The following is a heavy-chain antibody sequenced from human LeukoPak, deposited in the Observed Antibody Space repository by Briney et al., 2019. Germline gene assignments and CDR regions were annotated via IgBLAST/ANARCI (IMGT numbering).Heavy chain of an antibody. CDR3: ARSRLQLERPFDY. V-gene: IGHV4-59*01. Sequence: PSETLSLTCTVSGGSISSYYWSWIRQPPGKGLEWMGYIYYSGSTNYNPSLKSRVTMSIDTSKNQFSLKLSSVTAADTAVYYCARSRLQLERPFDYWGQGTLVTVSS. CDR2: IYYSGST. CDR1: GGSISSYY. J-gene: IGHJ4*02. D-gene: IGHD1-1*01.